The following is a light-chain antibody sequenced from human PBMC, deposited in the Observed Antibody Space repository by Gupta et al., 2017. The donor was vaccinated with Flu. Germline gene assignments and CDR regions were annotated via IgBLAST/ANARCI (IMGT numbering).Light chain of an antibody. CDR1: ATEGVGMR. CDR2: VII. V-gene: IGLV2-18*03. J-gene: IGLJ2*01. CDR3: DSYARASTGIVV. Sequence: CTGTATEGVGMRLVYWYLHRPDTAPNNIIYVIINRLSGRPAGFSGSNSGTTAAITTSVTQAEDEADYYCDSYARASTGIVVFGGGTKLTVL.